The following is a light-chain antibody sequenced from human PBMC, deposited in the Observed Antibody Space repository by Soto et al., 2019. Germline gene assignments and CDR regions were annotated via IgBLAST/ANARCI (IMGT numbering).Light chain of an antibody. CDR1: QSISSW. CDR3: QQYNSYPYT. CDR2: KAS. J-gene: IGKJ2*01. Sequence: DIQMTQSPSTLSASVGDRVTITCRASQSISSWLAWYQQKPGKAPKLLIYKASSLESGVPSRFSGSGSGTEFTLTISSLQPDDFATYYCQQYNSYPYTFGQGTRLEIK. V-gene: IGKV1-5*03.